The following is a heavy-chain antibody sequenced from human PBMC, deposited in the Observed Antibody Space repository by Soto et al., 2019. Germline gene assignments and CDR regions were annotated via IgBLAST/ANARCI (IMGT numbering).Heavy chain of an antibody. CDR2: IKQDGSEK. CDR3: ARDSVGVVVAATDAFDI. Sequence: GGSLRLSCAASGFTFSSYWMSWVRQAPGKGLEWVANIKQDGSEKYYVDSVKGRFTISRDNAKNSLYLQMNSLRAEVTAVEYCARDSVGVVVAATDAFDIWGQGTMVTVSS. CDR1: GFTFSSYW. V-gene: IGHV3-7*03. D-gene: IGHD2-15*01. J-gene: IGHJ3*02.